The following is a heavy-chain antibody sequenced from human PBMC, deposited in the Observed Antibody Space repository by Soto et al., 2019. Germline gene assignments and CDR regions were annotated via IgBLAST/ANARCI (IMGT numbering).Heavy chain of an antibody. CDR1: GGSISSSNW. D-gene: IGHD6-13*01. CDR3: ARAIAAAGIRFYYYGMDV. CDR2: IYHSGST. V-gene: IGHV4-4*02. Sequence: SETLSLTCAVSGGSISSSNWWSWVRQPPGKGLEWIGEIYHSGSTNYNPSLKSRVTISVDKSKNQFSLKLSSVTAADTAVYYCARAIAAAGIRFYYYGMDVWGQGTTVTVS. J-gene: IGHJ6*02.